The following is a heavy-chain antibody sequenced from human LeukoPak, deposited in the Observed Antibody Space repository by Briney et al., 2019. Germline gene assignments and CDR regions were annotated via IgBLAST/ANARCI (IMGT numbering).Heavy chain of an antibody. J-gene: IGHJ6*03. CDR2: IYTSGST. D-gene: IGHD6-6*01. V-gene: IGHV4-61*02. CDR1: GGSISSGSYY. Sequence: PSQTLSLTCTVSGGSISSGSYYWSWIRQPAGKGLEWIGRIYTSGSTNYNPSLKSRVTISVDTSKNQFSLKLSSVTAADTAVYYCASEYSSSHYYYYYMDVWGKGTTVTVSS. CDR3: ASEYSSSHYYYYYMDV.